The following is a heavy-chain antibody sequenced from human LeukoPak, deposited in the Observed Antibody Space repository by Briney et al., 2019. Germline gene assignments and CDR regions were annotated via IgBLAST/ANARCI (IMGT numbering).Heavy chain of an antibody. CDR1: GYTFTGYY. CDR3: ARANPLVGKDIVVVVAATSLHWFDP. Sequence: ASVKVSCKASGYTFTGYYMHWVRQAPGQGLEWMGWINPNSGGTNYAQKFQGRVTMTRDTSISTAYMELSRLRSDDTAVYYCARANPLVGKDIVVVVAATSLHWFDPWGQGTLVTVSS. V-gene: IGHV1-2*02. CDR2: INPNSGGT. J-gene: IGHJ5*02. D-gene: IGHD2-15*01.